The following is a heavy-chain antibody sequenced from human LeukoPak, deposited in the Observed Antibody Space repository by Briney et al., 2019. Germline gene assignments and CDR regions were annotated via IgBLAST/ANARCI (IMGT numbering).Heavy chain of an antibody. CDR1: GGSFSGYY. Sequence: PSETLSLTCAVYGGSFSGYYWSWIRQPPGKGLEWIGEINHSGSTNYNPSLKSRVTISVDTSKNQFSLKLSSVTAADTAVYYCARDLNYYDGSTYYDAFDIWGQGTLVTVSS. CDR2: INHSGST. CDR3: ARDLNYYDGSTYYDAFDI. V-gene: IGHV4-34*01. D-gene: IGHD3-22*01. J-gene: IGHJ3*02.